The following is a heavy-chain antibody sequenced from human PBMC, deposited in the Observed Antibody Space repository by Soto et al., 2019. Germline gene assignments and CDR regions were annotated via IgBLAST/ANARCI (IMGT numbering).Heavy chain of an antibody. CDR1: GYSFTSYW. V-gene: IGHV5-10-1*01. Sequence: GESLKISCKGSGYSFTSYWISWVRQMPGKGLEWMGRIDPSDSYTNYSPSFQGHVTISADKSISTAYLQWSSLKASDTAMYYCASFDWTESDAFDIWGQGTMVTVSS. CDR2: IDPSDSYT. D-gene: IGHD3-9*01. CDR3: ASFDWTESDAFDI. J-gene: IGHJ3*02.